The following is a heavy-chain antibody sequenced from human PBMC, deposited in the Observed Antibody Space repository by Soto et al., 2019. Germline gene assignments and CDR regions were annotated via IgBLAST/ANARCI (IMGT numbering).Heavy chain of an antibody. CDR3: AKSNYGGDDYFQYGLDV. V-gene: IGHV1-46*01. J-gene: IGHJ6*02. CDR2: INPSGGST. Sequence: EASVKVSCKASGYTFTSYYMHWVRQAPGQGLEWMGIINPSGGSTSYAQKFQGRVTMTRDTSTSTVYMELSSLRSDDTAVYYCAKSNYGGDDYFQYGLDVWGQGTTVTVSS. D-gene: IGHD2-21*02. CDR1: GYTFTSYY.